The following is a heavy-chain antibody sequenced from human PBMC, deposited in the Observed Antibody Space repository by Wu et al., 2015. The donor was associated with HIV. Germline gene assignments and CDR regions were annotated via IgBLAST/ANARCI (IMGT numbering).Heavy chain of an antibody. V-gene: IGHV1-8*02. D-gene: IGHD2-15*01. J-gene: IGHJ6*03. CDR1: KYIFTNYD. CDR3: ARGSRYCSGSSCTRNEYMDV. CDR2: MNPNSGNT. Sequence: QLVRVVGLKWKSLGPSVKVSCKASKYIFTNYDVNWVRQATGQGLEWMGWMNPNSGNTGYGQKFQGRVTFTRNTSISTAYMELSGLRSDDTAVYYCARGSRYCSGSSCTRNEYMDVWGRGTTVTVSS.